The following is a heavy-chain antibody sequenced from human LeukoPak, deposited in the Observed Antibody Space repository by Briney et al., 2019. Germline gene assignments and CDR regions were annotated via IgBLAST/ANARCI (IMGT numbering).Heavy chain of an antibody. D-gene: IGHD2-2*01. CDR3: ARLGDCSSTSCYYYYYGMDV. Sequence: SETLSLTCTVSGGSISGSSYYWGWIRQPPGKGLEWIGSIYYSGSTYYNPSLKSRVTISVDTSKNQFSLKLNSVTATDTAVYYCARLGDCSSTSCYYYYYGMDVWGQGTTVTVSS. V-gene: IGHV4-39*01. J-gene: IGHJ6*02. CDR2: IYYSGST. CDR1: GGSISGSSYY.